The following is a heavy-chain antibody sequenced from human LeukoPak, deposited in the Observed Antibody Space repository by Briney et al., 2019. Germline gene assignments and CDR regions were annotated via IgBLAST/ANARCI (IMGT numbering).Heavy chain of an antibody. CDR2: INSDGSST. CDR3: ARGGYDFWSGYFIDY. V-gene: IGHV3-74*01. CDR1: GLTFSSYW. J-gene: IGHJ4*02. Sequence: GGSLRLSCAASGLTFSSYWMHWVRQAPGKGLVWVSRINSDGSSTSYADSVKGRFTISRDNAKNTLYLQMNSLRAEDTAVYYCARGGYDFWSGYFIDYWGQGTLVTVSS. D-gene: IGHD3-3*01.